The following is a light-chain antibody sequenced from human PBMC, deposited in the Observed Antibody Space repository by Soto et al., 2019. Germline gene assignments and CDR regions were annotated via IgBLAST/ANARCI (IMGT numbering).Light chain of an antibody. CDR2: TAD. CDR3: QQFSLYWA. V-gene: IGKV1-5*01. Sequence: DIQMTQSPSTLSASVGDRVTIPCRASQDINRWLAWYQQKPGKAPKILIYTADTLKSGVPSKFVGSGYGTEFILTISSLQPDDFATYYCQQFSLYWAFGQGTKVDIK. CDR1: QDINRW. J-gene: IGKJ1*01.